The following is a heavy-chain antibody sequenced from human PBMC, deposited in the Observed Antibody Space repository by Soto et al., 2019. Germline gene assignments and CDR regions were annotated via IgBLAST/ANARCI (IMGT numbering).Heavy chain of an antibody. CDR3: ARQLAVTIYYGLDV. V-gene: IGHV5-10-1*01. Sequence: PGESLKISCQGSGYSFTTYWISWVRQMPGKGLECMGRIDPTGSYTDYSPSFQGHVTMSVDRSISTAYLEWSSLKASDTAMYYCARQLAVTIYYGLDVWGQGTTVTVSS. CDR1: GYSFTTYW. CDR2: IDPTGSYT. D-gene: IGHD4-17*01. J-gene: IGHJ6*02.